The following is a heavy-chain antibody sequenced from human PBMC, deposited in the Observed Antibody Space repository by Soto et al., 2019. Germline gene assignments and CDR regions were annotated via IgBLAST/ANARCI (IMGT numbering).Heavy chain of an antibody. CDR3: AKYCSSDVCFDY. CDR2: ISGSGDTK. D-gene: IGHD2-8*01. Sequence: GGSLRLACASSGFTLRSCSMNLVRQAPGKGLEWVSFISGSGDTKYYADSVKGRFTISRDNAKNSLYLQMNSLRDEDTAVYYCAKYCSSDVCFDYWGQGTLVTSPQ. J-gene: IGHJ4*02. V-gene: IGHV3-48*02. CDR1: GFTLRSCS.